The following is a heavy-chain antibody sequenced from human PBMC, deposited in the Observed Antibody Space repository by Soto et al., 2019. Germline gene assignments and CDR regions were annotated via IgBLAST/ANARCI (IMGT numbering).Heavy chain of an antibody. CDR2: IYPADSDT. D-gene: IGHD2-15*01. CDR3: ARREFGGDGFDI. CDR1: GNSFTRSW. V-gene: IGHV5-51*01. J-gene: IGHJ3*02. Sequence: PGESLKISCQVSGNSFTRSWIGWVRQMPGKGLECMGIIYPADSDTRYSPSIQGQVTISADKSTSTAYLQWSSLKASDTAIYFCARREFGGDGFDIWGQGTMVTVSS.